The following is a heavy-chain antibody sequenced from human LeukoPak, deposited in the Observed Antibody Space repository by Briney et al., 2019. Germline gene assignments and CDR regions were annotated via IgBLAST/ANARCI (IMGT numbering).Heavy chain of an antibody. J-gene: IGHJ3*02. CDR3: ARRYCSSTSCYDAFDI. D-gene: IGHD2-2*01. V-gene: IGHV4-34*01. CDR1: GGSFSGYY. CDR2: INHSGST. Sequence: SETLSLTCAVYGGSFSGYYWSWIRQPPGKGLEWIGEINHSGSTYYNPSLKSRVTISVDRSKNQFSLKLSSVTAADTAVYYCARRYCSSTSCYDAFDIWGQGTMVTVSS.